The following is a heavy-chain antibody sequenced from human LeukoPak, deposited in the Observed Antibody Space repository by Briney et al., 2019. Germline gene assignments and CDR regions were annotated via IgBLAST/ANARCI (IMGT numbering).Heavy chain of an antibody. CDR2: ISYDDGSNK. V-gene: IGHV3-30*04. Sequence: QPGGSLRLSCAAPGFTFSSYALHWVRQSPGKGLEWVAVISYDDGSNKYYADSVKGRFTISRDNSKNTLYLQMNSLRTEDTAIYYCARESGGNTPYYFDYWGQGALVTVSS. D-gene: IGHD2-2*02. CDR1: GFTFSSYA. CDR3: ARESGGNTPYYFDY. J-gene: IGHJ4*02.